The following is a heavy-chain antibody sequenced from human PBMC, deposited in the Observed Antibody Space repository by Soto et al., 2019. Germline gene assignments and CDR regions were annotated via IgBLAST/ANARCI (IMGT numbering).Heavy chain of an antibody. Sequence: GGSLRLSCVASGFTFRTYTMNWVRQAPGKGLEWVSGIRGFSPYTFYAESVKGRFTISRDNAKNSLYLQMNSLGVEDTAVYYCARDRGYDAHDYYYNAMDVWGQGTTVTVSS. CDR1: GFTFRTYT. D-gene: IGHD2-15*01. V-gene: IGHV3-21*01. CDR2: IRGFSPYT. CDR3: ARDRGYDAHDYYYNAMDV. J-gene: IGHJ6*02.